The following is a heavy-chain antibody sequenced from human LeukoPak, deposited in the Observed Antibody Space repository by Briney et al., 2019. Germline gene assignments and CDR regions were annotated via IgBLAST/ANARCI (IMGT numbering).Heavy chain of an antibody. J-gene: IGHJ6*03. CDR2: INWDGAST. Sequence: GSLRLSCAASGFRFDDYSMNWVRHVPGKGLEWVAGINWDGASTGYGGSMKGRFTISRDNGKNSLYLQMNSLRVEDTAVYYCGRVHCSTNSCYDYYDYYMDVSGKGTTVTVSS. D-gene: IGHD2-2*01. CDR1: GFRFDDYS. V-gene: IGHV3-20*04. CDR3: GRVHCSTNSCYDYYDYYMDV.